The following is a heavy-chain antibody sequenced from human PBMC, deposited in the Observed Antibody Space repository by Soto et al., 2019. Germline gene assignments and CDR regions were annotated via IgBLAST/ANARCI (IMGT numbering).Heavy chain of an antibody. Sequence: SQTLSLTCAISGDSVSSNSAAWNWIRQSPSRGLEWLGRTYYRSKWYNDYAVSVKSRITINPDTSKNQFSLQLNSVTPEDTAVYYCARDRVEQWLVRRYFDYWGQGTLVTVSS. CDR2: TYYRSKWYN. CDR1: GDSVSSNSAA. D-gene: IGHD6-19*01. V-gene: IGHV6-1*01. CDR3: ARDRVEQWLVRRYFDY. J-gene: IGHJ4*02.